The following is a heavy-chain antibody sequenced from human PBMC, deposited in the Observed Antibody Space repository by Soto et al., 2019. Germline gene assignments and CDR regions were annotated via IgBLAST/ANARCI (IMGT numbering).Heavy chain of an antibody. J-gene: IGHJ4*02. CDR1: GYSFTSYW. CDR2: IDPSDSYT. V-gene: IGHV5-10-1*01. D-gene: IGHD3-22*01. Sequence: GESLKISCKGSGYSFTSYWISWVRQMPGKGLEWMGRIDPSDSYTNYSPSFQGHVTISADKSIRTAHLQWTSLKASDTAMYYCARLDSSGYHLVDYWGQGTLVTVSS. CDR3: ARLDSSGYHLVDY.